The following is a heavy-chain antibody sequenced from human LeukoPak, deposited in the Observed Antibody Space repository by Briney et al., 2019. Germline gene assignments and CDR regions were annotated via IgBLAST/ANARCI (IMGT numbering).Heavy chain of an antibody. CDR3: ARLEAYYYYGMDV. CDR2: IYYSGST. CDR1: GGSISSSSYY. Sequence: SETLSLTCTVSGGSISSSSYYWGWIRQPPGKGLEWIGSIYYSGSTYYNPSLKSRVTTSVGTSKNQFSLKLSSVTAADTAVYYRARLEAYYYYGMDVWGQGTTVTVSS. V-gene: IGHV4-39*01. J-gene: IGHJ6*02.